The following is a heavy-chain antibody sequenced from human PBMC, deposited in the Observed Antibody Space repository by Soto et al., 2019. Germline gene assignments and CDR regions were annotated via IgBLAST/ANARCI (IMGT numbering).Heavy chain of an antibody. Sequence: GGSLRLSCAASGFTFSSYGMHWVRQAPGKGLEWVAVISYDGSNKYYADSVKGRFTISRDNSKNTLYLQMKSLRAEDTAVYYCAKDYFYRAYCGGDCQWGFDYWGQGTLVTVSS. D-gene: IGHD2-21*01. V-gene: IGHV3-30*18. CDR1: GFTFSSYG. J-gene: IGHJ4*02. CDR3: AKDYFYRAYCGGDCQWGFDY. CDR2: ISYDGSNK.